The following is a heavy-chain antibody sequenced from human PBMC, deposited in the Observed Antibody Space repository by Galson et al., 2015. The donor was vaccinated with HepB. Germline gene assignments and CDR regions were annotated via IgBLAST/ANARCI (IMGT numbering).Heavy chain of an antibody. J-gene: IGHJ5*02. CDR1: GGTFSSYA. Sequence: SVKVSCKASGGTFSSYAISWVRQAPGQGLEWMGGIIPIFGTANYAQKFQGRVTITADKSTSTAYMELSSLRSEDTAVYYCAINLYSSSSSNWFDPWGQGTLVTVSS. V-gene: IGHV1-69*06. CDR3: AINLYSSSSSNWFDP. CDR2: IIPIFGTA. D-gene: IGHD6-6*01.